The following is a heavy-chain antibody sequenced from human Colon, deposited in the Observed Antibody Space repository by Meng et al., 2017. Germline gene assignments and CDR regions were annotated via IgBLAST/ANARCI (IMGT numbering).Heavy chain of an antibody. V-gene: IGHV3-23*01. Sequence: GESLKISCAASGFNFNTFAMMLVRRAPGKGLEWVATITGDGHQTFYTESVRGRFTISRDNSKDTVFLHLNSLRAEDTAIYYCAKGVANDMVDWFDPWGQGTQVTVSS. CDR1: GFNFNTFA. CDR3: AKGVANDMVDWFDP. D-gene: IGHD3-10*01. CDR2: ITGDGHQT. J-gene: IGHJ5*02.